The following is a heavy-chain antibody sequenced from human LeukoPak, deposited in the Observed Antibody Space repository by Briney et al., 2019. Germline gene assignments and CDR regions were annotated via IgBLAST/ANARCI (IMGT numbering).Heavy chain of an antibody. D-gene: IGHD1-14*01. J-gene: IGHJ3*02. V-gene: IGHV3-66*04. Sequence: GGSLRLSCAASGFTFISNYMSWVRQAPGKGLEWVSVIYSGGSTYYTPPLKGRFTISRDHSKTTLSLQIDSLRAQDTPAYNVARPFSNQHAFDIWGQGTMVTVSS. CDR1: GFTFISNY. CDR3: ARPFSNQHAFDI. CDR2: IYSGGST.